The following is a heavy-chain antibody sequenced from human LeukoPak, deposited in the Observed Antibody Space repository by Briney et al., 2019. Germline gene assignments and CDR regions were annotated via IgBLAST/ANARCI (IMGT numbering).Heavy chain of an antibody. V-gene: IGHV4-34*01. D-gene: IGHD3-10*01. CDR3: ARGMVRGTRSYYYYYYMDV. J-gene: IGHJ6*03. Sequence: PSETLSLTCAVYGGSFSGYYWSWIRQPPGKGLEWIGEINHSGSTNYNPSLKSRVTISVDTSKNQFSLKLSSVTAADTAVYYCARGMVRGTRSYYYYYYMDVWGKGTTVTISS. CDR1: GGSFSGYY. CDR2: INHSGST.